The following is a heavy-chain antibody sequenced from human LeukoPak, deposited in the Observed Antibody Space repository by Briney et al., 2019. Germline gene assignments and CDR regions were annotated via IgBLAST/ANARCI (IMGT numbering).Heavy chain of an antibody. CDR3: ASVGYYGSGSYYND. Sequence: PSETLSLTCAVSGYSISSSNYWAWIRQPPGKGLEWIGYIYYSGSTNYNPSLKSRVTISVDTSKNQFSLKLSSVTAADTAVYYCASVGYYGSGSYYNDWGQGTLVTVSS. CDR2: IYYSGST. CDR1: GYSISSSNY. V-gene: IGHV4-61*05. D-gene: IGHD3-10*01. J-gene: IGHJ4*02.